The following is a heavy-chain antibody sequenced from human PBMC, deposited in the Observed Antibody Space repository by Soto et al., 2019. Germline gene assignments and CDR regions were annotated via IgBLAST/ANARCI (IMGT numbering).Heavy chain of an antibody. V-gene: IGHV4-39*01. D-gene: IGHD2-21*02. Sequence: SETLSLTCIVSGESISSSSYYWGWIRQPPGKGLEWIGSIYYSGRTYYNPSFKGRVTISIDTSKNQFSLKLSSVTATDTAVYYCARQRTTVVTQAYFDHWGQGALVTVSS. CDR3: ARQRTTVVTQAYFDH. CDR1: GESISSSSYY. J-gene: IGHJ4*02. CDR2: IYYSGRT.